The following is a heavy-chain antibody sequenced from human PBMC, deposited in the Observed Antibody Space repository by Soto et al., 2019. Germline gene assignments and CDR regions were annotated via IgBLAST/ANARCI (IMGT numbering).Heavy chain of an antibody. V-gene: IGHV3-21*01. CDR1: FTFSMYS. CDR2: ISSGGTYI. D-gene: IGHD1-26*01. CDR3: TRDQGGSYDSWFDP. Sequence: EVQVVESGGGLVQPGGSLRLSCSFTFSMYSMNWVRQAPGKGLEWVASISSGGTYIKYADSEKGRFTISRDNAKNSVSLQMNSLRVDDTAVYFCTRDQGGSYDSWFDPWGQGTLVTVSS. J-gene: IGHJ5*02.